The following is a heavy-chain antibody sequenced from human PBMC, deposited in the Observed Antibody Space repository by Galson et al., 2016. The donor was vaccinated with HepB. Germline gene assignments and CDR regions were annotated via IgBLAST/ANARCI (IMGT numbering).Heavy chain of an antibody. CDR2: INQDGIEK. V-gene: IGHV3-7*01. D-gene: IGHD4-17*01. CDR3: ARSGEPS. Sequence: SLRLSCATSGFTFSSCWMTWVRQAPGKGLEWVANINQDGIEKYYVGSVEGRFTISRDNAKKSLYLQMDSLRAEDTAVYYCARSGEPSWGQGTLVTVSS. CDR1: GFTFSSCW. J-gene: IGHJ5*02.